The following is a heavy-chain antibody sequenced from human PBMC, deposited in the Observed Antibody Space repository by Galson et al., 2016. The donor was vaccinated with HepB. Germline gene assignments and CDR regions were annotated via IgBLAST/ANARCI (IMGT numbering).Heavy chain of an antibody. D-gene: IGHD2-8*01. J-gene: IGHJ5*02. V-gene: IGHV6-1*01. CDR3: ARHVYGYNWFDP. Sequence: CAISGDSVSSNSAAWNWIRQSPSRGLEWLGRTYYRSKWYNDYAVSVKSRITINPDTSKNQFSLKLSSVTAADTAVYYCARHVYGYNWFDPWGQGTLVTVSS. CDR1: GDSVSSNSAA. CDR2: TYYRSKWYN.